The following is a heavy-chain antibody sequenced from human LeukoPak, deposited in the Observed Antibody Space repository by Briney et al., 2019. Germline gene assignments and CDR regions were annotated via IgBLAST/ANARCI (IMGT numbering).Heavy chain of an antibody. CDR2: IIPIFGTA. V-gene: IGHV1-69*13. J-gene: IGHJ4*02. D-gene: IGHD3-3*01. CDR1: GYTFTSYA. CDR3: ARALESGPNWYYFDY. Sequence: SVKVSCKASGYTFTSYAMHWVRQAPGQGLEWMGGIIPIFGTANYAQKFQGRVTITADESTSTAYMELSSLRSEDTAVYYCARALESGPNWYYFDYWGQGTLVTVSS.